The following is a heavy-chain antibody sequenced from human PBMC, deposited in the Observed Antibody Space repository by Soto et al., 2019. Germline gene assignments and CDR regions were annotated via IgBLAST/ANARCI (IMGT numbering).Heavy chain of an antibody. CDR3: AKLMAAAGTLA. V-gene: IGHV3-23*04. CDR1: GYTFSSHA. Sequence: EVQLVESGGGSVQPGGSLRLSCAASGYTFSSHAMSWVRQAPGKGLEWVSAISNSGGSTYYVDSVRGRFTISRDNSKTTLYLQMNSLRAEDTALYYCAKLMAAAGTLAWGQGTLVTVSS. D-gene: IGHD6-13*01. J-gene: IGHJ5*02. CDR2: ISNSGGST.